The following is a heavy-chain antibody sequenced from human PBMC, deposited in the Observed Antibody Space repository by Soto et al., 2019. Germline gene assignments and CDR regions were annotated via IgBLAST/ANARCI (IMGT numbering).Heavy chain of an antibody. CDR1: GFIFRDYA. CDR3: AKDRVVVTFYPFDALDI. CDR2: ISWNSGST. D-gene: IGHD2-15*01. J-gene: IGHJ3*02. V-gene: IGHV3-9*01. Sequence: EVQLVESGGGLVQPGRSLRLSCAASGFIFRDYAMHWVRQAPGKGLEWVSGISWNSGSTAYADSVKGRFTISRDNAKNSLYLQMYSLRPEDTALYYCAKDRVVVTFYPFDALDIWGRGEMVIVSS.